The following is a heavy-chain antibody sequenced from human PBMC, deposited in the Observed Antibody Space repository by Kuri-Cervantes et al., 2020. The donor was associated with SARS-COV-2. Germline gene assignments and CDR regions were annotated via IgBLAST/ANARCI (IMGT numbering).Heavy chain of an antibody. D-gene: IGHD2-2*01. V-gene: IGHV4-38-2*02. CDR2: IYRSGST. CDR3: ARVGYCSSTSCSLFDY. J-gene: IGHJ4*02. Sequence: ESLKISCTVSGYSISSGYYWGWIRQPPGKGLEWIGSIYRSGSTYYNPSLKSRVTISVDTSKNQFSLKLSSVTAADTAVYYCARVGYCSSTSCSLFDYWGQGTLVTVSS. CDR1: GYSISSGYY.